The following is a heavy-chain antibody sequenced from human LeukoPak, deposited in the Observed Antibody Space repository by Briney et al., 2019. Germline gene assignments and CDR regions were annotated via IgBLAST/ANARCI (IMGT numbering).Heavy chain of an antibody. D-gene: IGHD3-10*01. Sequence: SETLSLTCTVSGGSISSYYWSWIRQPPGKGLEWIGYIYYSGSTYYNPSLKSRVTISVDTSKNQFSLKLSSVTAADTAVYYCARRPDYGSGTHRYYYGMDVWGQGTTVTVSS. CDR1: GGSISSYY. J-gene: IGHJ6*02. V-gene: IGHV4-59*12. CDR2: IYYSGST. CDR3: ARRPDYGSGTHRYYYGMDV.